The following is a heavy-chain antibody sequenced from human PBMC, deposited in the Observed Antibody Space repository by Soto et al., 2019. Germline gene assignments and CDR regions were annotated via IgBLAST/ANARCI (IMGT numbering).Heavy chain of an antibody. V-gene: IGHV3-33*06. D-gene: IGHD3-3*01. Sequence: PGGSLRLSCAASGFTFSSYGMHWVRQAPGKGLEWVAVIWYDGSNKYYADSVKGRFTISRDNSKNTLYLQMNSLRAEDTAVYYCAKGPTVFGAVISFDYYYGMYVWGQGTPVTVSS. CDR3: AKGPTVFGAVISFDYYYGMYV. CDR2: IWYDGSNK. J-gene: IGHJ6*02. CDR1: GFTFSSYG.